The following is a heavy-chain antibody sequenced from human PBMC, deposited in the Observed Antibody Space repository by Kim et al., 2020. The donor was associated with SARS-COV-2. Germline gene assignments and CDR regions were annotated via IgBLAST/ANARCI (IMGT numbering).Heavy chain of an antibody. V-gene: IGHV4-30-2*01. D-gene: IGHD3-22*01. Sequence: NPSLKSRVTISVDRSKNQFSLKLSSVTAADTAVYYCARGLGSGYVGFDYWGQGTLVTVSS. J-gene: IGHJ4*02. CDR3: ARGLGSGYVGFDY.